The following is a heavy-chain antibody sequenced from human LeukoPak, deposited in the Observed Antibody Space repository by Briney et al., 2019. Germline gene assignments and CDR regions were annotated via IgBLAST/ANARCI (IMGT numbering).Heavy chain of an antibody. Sequence: SETLSLTCAVYGGSFSGYYWSWIRQPPGKGLEWIGEINHSGSTNYNPSLKSRVTISVDTSKNQFSLKLSSVTAADTAVYYCARGVAVIATLYYLDYWGQGTLVTVSS. V-gene: IGHV4-34*01. D-gene: IGHD2-21*01. CDR3: ARGVAVIATLYYLDY. CDR1: GGSFSGYY. CDR2: INHSGST. J-gene: IGHJ4*02.